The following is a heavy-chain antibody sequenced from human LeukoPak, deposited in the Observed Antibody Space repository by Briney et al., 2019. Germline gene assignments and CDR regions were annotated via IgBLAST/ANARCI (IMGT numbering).Heavy chain of an antibody. J-gene: IGHJ3*02. CDR2: IYPGDSDT. CDR1: GYSFTSYW. D-gene: IGHD6-13*01. V-gene: IGHV5-51*01. CDR3: ARSTAAAEREDAFDI. Sequence: GESLKISCKGSGYSFTSYWIGWVRQMPGKGLEWMGIIYPGDSDTRYSPSFQGQVTISADKSISTVYLQWSSLKASDTAMYYCARSTAAAEREDAFDIWGQGTMVTVSS.